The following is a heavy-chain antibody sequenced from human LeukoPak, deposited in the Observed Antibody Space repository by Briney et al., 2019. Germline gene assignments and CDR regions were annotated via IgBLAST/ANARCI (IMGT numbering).Heavy chain of an antibody. CDR2: IYYSGST. CDR1: GGSISSSSYY. D-gene: IGHD2-8*01. V-gene: IGHV4-39*07. J-gene: IGHJ4*02. CDR3: ARGYCTNAVCSLGPTQA. Sequence: SETLSLTCTVSGGSISSSSYYWGWIRQPPGKGLEWIGSIYYSGSTYYNPSLKSRVTISVDTSKNQFSLKLSSVTAADTAVYYCARGYCTNAVCSLGPTQAWGQGTLVTISS.